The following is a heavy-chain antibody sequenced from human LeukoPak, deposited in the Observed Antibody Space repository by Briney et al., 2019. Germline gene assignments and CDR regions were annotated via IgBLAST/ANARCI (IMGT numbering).Heavy chain of an antibody. V-gene: IGHV1-2*02. D-gene: IGHD5-18*01. J-gene: IGHJ4*02. CDR3: ARGGTYSYEIGFDY. CDR1: GYTFTGYY. Sequence: ASVKVSCKASGYTFTGYYMHWVRQAPGQGLEWMGWINPNSGGTNYAQKFQGRVTMTRDTSINTAYMELSRLRSDDTAVYYCARGGTYSYEIGFDYWGQGTLVTVSS. CDR2: INPNSGGT.